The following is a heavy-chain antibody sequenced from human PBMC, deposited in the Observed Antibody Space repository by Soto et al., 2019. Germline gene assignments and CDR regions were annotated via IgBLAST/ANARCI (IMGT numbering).Heavy chain of an antibody. D-gene: IGHD2-15*01. CDR1: GFTFSSYG. CDR2: ISYDGSNK. V-gene: IGHV3-30*18. Sequence: GGSLRLSCAASGFTFSSYGMHWVRQAPGKGLEWVAVISYDGSNKYYADSVKGRFTISRDNSKNTLYLQMNSLRAEDTAVYYCAKVATLGYCSGGSCYSSGVDYWGQGTLVTVSS. J-gene: IGHJ4*02. CDR3: AKVATLGYCSGGSCYSSGVDY.